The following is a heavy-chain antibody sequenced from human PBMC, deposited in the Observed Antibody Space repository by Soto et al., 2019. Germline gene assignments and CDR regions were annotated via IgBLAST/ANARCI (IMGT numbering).Heavy chain of an antibody. D-gene: IGHD1-1*01. CDR3: AKDLVAFTTGRRSPFGY. J-gene: IGHJ4*02. Sequence: GWSLRLSCAASGFTFRAYGMHWVRQAPGKGLEWVAVISYDGNNLYYKDSVKGRFTISRDNSKSTLFLQMNSLRVEDTAVYYCAKDLVAFTTGRRSPFGYWGQGSLVTVSS. CDR2: ISYDGNNL. V-gene: IGHV3-30*18. CDR1: GFTFRAYG.